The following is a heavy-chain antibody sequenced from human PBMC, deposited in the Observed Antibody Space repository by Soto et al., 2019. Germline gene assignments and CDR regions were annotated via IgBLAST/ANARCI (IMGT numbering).Heavy chain of an antibody. CDR2: ISSSGGTT. Sequence: GGSLRLSFATSGFNFNNYAMSWVRQAPGERLEWVSFISSSGGTTYYADSVKGRFTISRDNSRNTVFLQMNTLGAGDTAIYYCATFITVTGPGWGRASEYWGQGTRVTVSS. CDR1: GFNFNNYA. CDR3: ATFITVTGPGWGRASEY. V-gene: IGHV3-23*01. J-gene: IGHJ4*02. D-gene: IGHD6-19*01.